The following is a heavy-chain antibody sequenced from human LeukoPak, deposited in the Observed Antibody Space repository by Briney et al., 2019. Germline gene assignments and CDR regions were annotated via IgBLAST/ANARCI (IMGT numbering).Heavy chain of an antibody. CDR3: AKEKYYDSSGYYLDAFDI. J-gene: IGHJ3*02. CDR1: GFTFDDHA. V-gene: IGHV3-9*01. CDR2: ISWNSGSI. Sequence: PGRSLRLSCAASGFTFDDHAMHWVRQAPGKGLEWVSGISWNSGSIGYADSVKGRFTISRDNAKNSLYLQMNSLRAEDTALYYCAKEKYYDSSGYYLDAFDIWGQGTMVTVSS. D-gene: IGHD3-22*01.